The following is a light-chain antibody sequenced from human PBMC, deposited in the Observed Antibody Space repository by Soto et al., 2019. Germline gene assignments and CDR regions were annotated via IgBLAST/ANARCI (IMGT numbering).Light chain of an antibody. CDR1: QSVSSN. CDR2: GAS. V-gene: IGKV3-15*01. CDR3: QQYDNWPRT. J-gene: IGKJ1*01. Sequence: EMVMTQSPATLSVSPGGRATLSCRAGQSVSSNLAWYQQKPGQAPRLLIYGASTRATGIPARFSGSGSGTEFTLTISSLQSEDFALYYCQQYDNWPRTFGQGTKVEIK.